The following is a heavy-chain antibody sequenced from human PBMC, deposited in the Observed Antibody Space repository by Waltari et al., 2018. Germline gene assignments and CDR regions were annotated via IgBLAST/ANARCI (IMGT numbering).Heavy chain of an antibody. V-gene: IGHV3-7*01. D-gene: IGHD2-8*01. CDR2: INESGSKK. Sequence: EVSLVESGGDLDQPGESLRLSCAASGFSLPNYWMSWVRQVPGKGLEWVADINESGSKKYYVDSVKGRFTIARDNAKNSVDLQMNSLRVEDTAVYYCARDDNINGASDAFDIWGQGTMVTVSS. J-gene: IGHJ3*02. CDR1: GFSLPNYW. CDR3: ARDDNINGASDAFDI.